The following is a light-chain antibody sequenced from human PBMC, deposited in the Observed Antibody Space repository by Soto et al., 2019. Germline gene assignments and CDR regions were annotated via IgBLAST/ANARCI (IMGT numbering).Light chain of an antibody. CDR2: ASS. V-gene: IGKV1-6*01. CDR1: QGIRSD. Sequence: AIQMTQSPASLSASVGDRVIITCRASQGIRSDLGWYQQKPGRAPKLLIYASSSLQSGVPSRFSGSGSGTDFTLTITSLQPEDFATYYCLQDYDYPWTFGQGTKVEIK. CDR3: LQDYDYPWT. J-gene: IGKJ1*01.